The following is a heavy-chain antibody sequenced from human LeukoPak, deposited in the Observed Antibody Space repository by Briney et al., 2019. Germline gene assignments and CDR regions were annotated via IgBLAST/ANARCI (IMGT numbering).Heavy chain of an antibody. CDR1: GFTFSSYT. V-gene: IGHV3-21*01. Sequence: PGGSLRLSCAASGFTFSSYTMSWVRQAPGKGLEWVSSISSRSSYIYSADSVKGRFTISRDNAKNSLYLQMNSLRAEDAAVYYCARETYYYDTSGYYGYWGQGTLVTVSS. CDR2: ISSRSSYI. D-gene: IGHD3-22*01. J-gene: IGHJ4*02. CDR3: ARETYYYDTSGYYGY.